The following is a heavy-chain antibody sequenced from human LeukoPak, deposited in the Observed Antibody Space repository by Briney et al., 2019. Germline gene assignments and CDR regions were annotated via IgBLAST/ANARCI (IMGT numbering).Heavy chain of an antibody. CDR2: IETGGGRT. CDR1: GFTFSSYG. Sequence: GGSLRLSCASSGFTFSSYGMSWVRQAPGKGLEWVSAIETGGGRTYYADSVQGSFTISRDNSKNTLYLQMNSLRAEDTAVYYCAKDFGGSGSYFCPLDYWGQGTLVTVSS. D-gene: IGHD3-10*01. V-gene: IGHV3-23*01. J-gene: IGHJ4*02. CDR3: AKDFGGSGSYFCPLDY.